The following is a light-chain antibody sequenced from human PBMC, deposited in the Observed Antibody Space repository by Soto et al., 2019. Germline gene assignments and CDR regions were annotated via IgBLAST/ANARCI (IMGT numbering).Light chain of an antibody. CDR3: QKYNNGGPLT. Sequence: EIVMTQSPGTLSLSPGERATLSCRASQSVSSNLAWYQQKPGQAPRLLIYGASTRATGIPARFSGSGSGTDFTLTINNLQPDDVATYYCQKYNNGGPLTFGGGTKVDIK. CDR2: GAS. J-gene: IGKJ4*01. V-gene: IGKV3-15*01. CDR1: QSVSSN.